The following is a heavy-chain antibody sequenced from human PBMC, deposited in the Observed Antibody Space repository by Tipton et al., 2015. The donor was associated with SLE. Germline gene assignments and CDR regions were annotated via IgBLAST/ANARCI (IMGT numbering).Heavy chain of an antibody. V-gene: IGHV3-48*03. J-gene: IGHJ6*02. CDR2: ISSSDTTI. Sequence: QLVQSGGGLVKPGGSLRLSCAASGFTFSSYDIIWVRQAPGKGLEWVSYISSSDTTIHFADSVKGRFTISRDNVKNSVYLQMNSLRAEDTAVYYCAREETNYYGSGSYYIARGMDVWGQGTTVTVSS. D-gene: IGHD3-10*01. CDR1: GFTFSSYD. CDR3: AREETNYYGSGSYYIARGMDV.